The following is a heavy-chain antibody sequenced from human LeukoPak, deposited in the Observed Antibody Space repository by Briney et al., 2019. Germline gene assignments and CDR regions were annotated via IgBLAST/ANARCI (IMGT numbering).Heavy chain of an antibody. J-gene: IGHJ4*02. D-gene: IGHD3-16*01. V-gene: IGHV3-30*02. Sequence: PGGSPRLSCAASGFTFSRSGLHWVRQAPGKGLEWVAFIRDDGSTRYYADSVKGRFTVSRDNSKNTLYLHMDSLRTEDTAVYYCAKVPHSWGLFDSWGQGTLVTVSS. CDR1: GFTFSRSG. CDR3: AKVPHSWGLFDS. CDR2: IRDDGSTR.